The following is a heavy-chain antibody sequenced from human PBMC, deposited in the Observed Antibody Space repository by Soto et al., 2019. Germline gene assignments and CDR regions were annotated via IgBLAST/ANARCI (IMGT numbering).Heavy chain of an antibody. CDR2: IHFSGSV. D-gene: IGHD2-21*02. Sequence: QVQLQQSGPGLVKPSQTLSLTCTVSGGSISGDYYHWTWIRQSPGKGLEWIGYIHFSGSVLYNPSFKTRPTISVDTSMHQFSLHLRSVTAADTAVYFCAREDDGGDRDYYGLDVWGQGTTVTVSS. CDR1: GGSISGDYYH. J-gene: IGHJ6*02. V-gene: IGHV4-30-4*08. CDR3: AREDDGGDRDYYGLDV.